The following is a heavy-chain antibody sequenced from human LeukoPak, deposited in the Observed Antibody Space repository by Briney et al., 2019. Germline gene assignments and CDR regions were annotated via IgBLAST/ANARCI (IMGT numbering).Heavy chain of an antibody. Sequence: GKSLRLSCAASRFTFTTFSDYVMHWARQAPGKGLEWVAAVSYDGGSEYYADSVKGRFAVSRDNSKNTLYLQMRSLRPEDTAVYYCASNFYDVGGYYYRTPVQYWGQGTPVTVSS. CDR2: VSYDGGSE. J-gene: IGHJ4*02. CDR1: RFTFTTFSDYV. D-gene: IGHD3-22*01. CDR3: ASNFYDVGGYYYRTPVQY. V-gene: IGHV3-30*09.